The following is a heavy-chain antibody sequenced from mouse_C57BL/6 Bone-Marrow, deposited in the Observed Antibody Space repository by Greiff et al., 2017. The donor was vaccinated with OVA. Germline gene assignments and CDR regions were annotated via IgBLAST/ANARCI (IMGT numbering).Heavy chain of an antibody. D-gene: IGHD4-1*01. CDR3: ARKPFLTGTYFDY. CDR2: ISSGGSYT. Sequence: EVKLVESGGDLVKPGGSLKLSCAASGFTFSSYGMSWVRQTPDKRLEWVATISSGGSYTYYPDSVKGRFTISRDNAKNTLYLQMSSLKSEDTAMYYCARKPFLTGTYFDYWGQGTTLTVSS. V-gene: IGHV5-6*01. CDR1: GFTFSSYG. J-gene: IGHJ2*01.